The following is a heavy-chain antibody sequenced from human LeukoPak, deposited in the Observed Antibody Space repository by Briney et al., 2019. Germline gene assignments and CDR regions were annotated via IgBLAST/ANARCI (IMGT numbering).Heavy chain of an antibody. CDR3: ARESGSYPIRTFDY. V-gene: IGHV1-18*01. CDR2: ISAYNGNT. J-gene: IGHJ4*02. CDR1: GHTFTSYG. D-gene: IGHD1-26*01. Sequence: ASVKVSCKASGHTFTSYGISWVRQAPGQGLEWMGWISAYNGNTNYAQKLQGRVTMTTDTSTSTAYMELRSLRSDHTAVYYCARESGSYPIRTFDYWGQGTLVTVSS.